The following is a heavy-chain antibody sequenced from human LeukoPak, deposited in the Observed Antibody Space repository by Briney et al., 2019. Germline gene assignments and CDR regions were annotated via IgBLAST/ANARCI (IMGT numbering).Heavy chain of an antibody. Sequence: SVKVTFMASGGTFSSYAISWVRQAPGQGLEWMGRIIPILGIANYAQKFQGRVTITADKSTSTAYMELSSLRSEDTAVYYCARQGEGGHAFDILGEGRMVTVSS. CDR1: GGTFSSYA. D-gene: IGHD3-16*01. V-gene: IGHV1-69*04. CDR3: ARQGEGGHAFDI. CDR2: IIPILGIA. J-gene: IGHJ3*02.